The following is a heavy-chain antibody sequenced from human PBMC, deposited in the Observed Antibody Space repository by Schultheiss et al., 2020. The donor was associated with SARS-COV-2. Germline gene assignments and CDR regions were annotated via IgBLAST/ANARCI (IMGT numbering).Heavy chain of an antibody. CDR2: ISYDGSNK. V-gene: IGHV3-30*19. CDR1: GFTFSSYG. CDR3: ARDPNTYVVVTAPIDY. J-gene: IGHJ4*02. Sequence: GGSLRLSCAASGFTFSSYGMHWVRQAPGKGLEWVAVISYDGSNKYYADSVKGRFTISRDNSKNTLYLQMNSLRAEDTAVYYCARDPNTYVVVTAPIDYWGQGTLVTVSS. D-gene: IGHD2-21*02.